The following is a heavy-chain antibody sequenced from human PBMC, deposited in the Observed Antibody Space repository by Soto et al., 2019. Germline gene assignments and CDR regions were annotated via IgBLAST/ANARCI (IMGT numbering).Heavy chain of an antibody. CDR1: GFTFSDYA. D-gene: IGHD6-19*01. Sequence: VQLVESGGGVVQPGRSLRLSCAASGFTFSDYAMHWVRQAPGKGLEWVAVVSHDGRNTHYADSVKGRFTISRDSSKNTVCLEMTSLIAEDTAVYYCAKGGRQWLVTSDFNYWGQGALVTVSS. J-gene: IGHJ4*02. CDR3: AKGGRQWLVTSDFNY. V-gene: IGHV3-30*18. CDR2: VSHDGRNT.